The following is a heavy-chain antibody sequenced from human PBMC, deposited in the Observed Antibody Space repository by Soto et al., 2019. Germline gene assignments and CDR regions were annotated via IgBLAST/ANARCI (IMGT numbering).Heavy chain of an antibody. CDR1: GFTFSSYS. CDR3: ARANYYGSPGDFDY. Sequence: GGSLRLSCAASGFTFSSYSMNRVRQAPGKGLEWVSYISSSSSTIYYADSVKGRFTISRDNDKNSLYLQMNSLRAEDTAVYYCARANYYGSPGDFDYWGQGTLVTVSS. V-gene: IGHV3-48*01. J-gene: IGHJ4*02. CDR2: ISSSSSTI. D-gene: IGHD3-10*01.